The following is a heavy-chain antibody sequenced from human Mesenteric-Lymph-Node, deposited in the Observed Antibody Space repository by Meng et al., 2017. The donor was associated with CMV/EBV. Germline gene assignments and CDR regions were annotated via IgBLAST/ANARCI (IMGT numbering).Heavy chain of an antibody. J-gene: IGHJ5*02. CDR3: ARVIDSYYDILTGYSDP. Sequence: YTFTSYAIHWVRQAPGQGLEWMGWISIYTGNTNHAQKFQGRVTMTTDTSTSTAYMELRSLRSDDTAVYYCARVIDSYYDILTGYSDPWGQGTLVTVSS. V-gene: IGHV1-18*01. D-gene: IGHD3-9*01. CDR2: ISIYTGNT. CDR1: YTFTSYA.